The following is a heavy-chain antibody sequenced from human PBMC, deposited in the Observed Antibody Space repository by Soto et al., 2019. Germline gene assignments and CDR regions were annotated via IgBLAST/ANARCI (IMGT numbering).Heavy chain of an antibody. J-gene: IGHJ4*02. CDR2: ISGTGGST. CDR3: GKEDPGGNLDY. CDR1: GFTFSSYA. V-gene: IGHV3-23*01. Sequence: GGSLRLSCASSGFTFSSYAMGWVRQAPGKGLEWVSTISGTGGSTYYADSVKGRFTISRDNSKNTLYLKMNSLRVEDTAVYYCGKEDPGGNLDYWGKGTPVPVSP.